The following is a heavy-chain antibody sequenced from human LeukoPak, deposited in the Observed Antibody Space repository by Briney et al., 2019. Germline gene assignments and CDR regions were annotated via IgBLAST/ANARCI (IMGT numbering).Heavy chain of an antibody. Sequence: SGGSLRLSCAASGFTFSSYAMHWVRQAPGKGLEWVVVRSYDGSNKYYADSVKGRFTISRDNSKNTLYLQMNSLRAEDTAVYYCARGGIKDGHNYQTPSFDYWGQGTLVTVSS. CDR2: RSYDGSNK. D-gene: IGHD5-24*01. J-gene: IGHJ4*02. CDR3: ARGGIKDGHNYQTPSFDY. V-gene: IGHV3-30*04. CDR1: GFTFSSYA.